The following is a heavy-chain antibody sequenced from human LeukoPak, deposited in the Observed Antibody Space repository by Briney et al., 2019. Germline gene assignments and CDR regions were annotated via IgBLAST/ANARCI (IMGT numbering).Heavy chain of an antibody. Sequence: GGSLRLSCAASGFTFSNHIMHWVRQAPGKGLEWVSFIRFDGTNRHYVDSVKGRFTISRDNPNSMLYLQMNSLKFDDTAVYYCARDAYHSGDLDQWGEGTLVIVSS. D-gene: IGHD3/OR15-3a*01. CDR3: ARDAYHSGDLDQ. CDR2: IRFDGTNR. CDR1: GFTFSNHI. V-gene: IGHV3-30*02. J-gene: IGHJ4*02.